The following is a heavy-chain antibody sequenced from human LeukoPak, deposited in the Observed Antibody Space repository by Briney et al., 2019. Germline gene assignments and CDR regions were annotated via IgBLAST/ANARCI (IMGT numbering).Heavy chain of an antibody. V-gene: IGHV3-23*01. D-gene: IGHD3-22*01. Sequence: PGGSRRLSCSASGFTFSRFAMTWARQLPGRGLEWVSSISGNGHQTYYADSVKGRFSVSRDNSKNILYLQMDSLRADDSALYYCAKDANYYDSSGYLIPFDYWGQGTLVTVSS. CDR1: GFTFSRFA. CDR3: AKDANYYDSSGYLIPFDY. J-gene: IGHJ4*02. CDR2: ISGNGHQT.